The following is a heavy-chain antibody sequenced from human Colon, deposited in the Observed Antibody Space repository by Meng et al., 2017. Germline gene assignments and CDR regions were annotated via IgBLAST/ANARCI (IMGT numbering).Heavy chain of an antibody. CDR3: ARDAKHDYGDYVSGY. J-gene: IGHJ4*02. Sequence: GESLKISCAASGFTFSSYAMHWVRQAPGKGLEWVAVISYDGSNKYYADSVKGRFTIPRDNSKNTLYLQMNSLRAEDTAVYYCARDAKHDYGDYVSGYWGQGTLVTVSS. D-gene: IGHD4-17*01. V-gene: IGHV3-30*01. CDR1: GFTFSSYA. CDR2: ISYDGSNK.